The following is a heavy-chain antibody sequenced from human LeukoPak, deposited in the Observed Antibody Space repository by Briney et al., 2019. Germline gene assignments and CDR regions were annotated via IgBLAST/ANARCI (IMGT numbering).Heavy chain of an antibody. V-gene: IGHV3-9*03. J-gene: IGHJ4*02. CDR1: GFTFDDYA. D-gene: IGHD3-22*01. CDR3: AKGSNYYDSSGYSNYFDY. Sequence: PGRSLRLSCAASGFTFDDYAMHWVRQAPGKGLEWVSGISWNSGSIGYADSVKGRFTFSRDNAKNSLYLQMNSLRAEDMALYYCAKGSNYYDSSGYSNYFDYWGQGTLVTVSS. CDR2: ISWNSGSI.